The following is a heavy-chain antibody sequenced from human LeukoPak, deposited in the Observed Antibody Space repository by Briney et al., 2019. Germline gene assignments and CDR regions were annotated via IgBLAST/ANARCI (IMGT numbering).Heavy chain of an antibody. Sequence: SQTLSPTCTVSGGSISSSTSYWGWARQPPGREREWIGTIYYSGRIYYKPSIRSRVTISVDTSKNQFSLKLSSVTAAETAVYYCARESRGFSYGFGVDYWGQGTLVTVSS. CDR1: GGSISSSTSY. J-gene: IGHJ4*02. CDR2: IYYSGRI. D-gene: IGHD5-18*01. CDR3: ARESRGFSYGFGVDY. V-gene: IGHV4-39*07.